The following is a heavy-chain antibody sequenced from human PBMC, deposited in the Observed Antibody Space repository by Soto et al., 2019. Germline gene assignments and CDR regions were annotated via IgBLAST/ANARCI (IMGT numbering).Heavy chain of an antibody. CDR1: GFTFSSYA. CDR3: AKASHPYYFDY. CDR2: ITANSGST. J-gene: IGHJ4*02. V-gene: IGHV3-23*01. Sequence: PGGSLRLSCAASGFTFSSYAMVWVRQAPGKGLEWVSTITANSGSTAYGDSVKGRFTISRDNSKSTLYLQMNSLRAEDTAVYYCAKASHPYYFDYWGQGTLVTVSS.